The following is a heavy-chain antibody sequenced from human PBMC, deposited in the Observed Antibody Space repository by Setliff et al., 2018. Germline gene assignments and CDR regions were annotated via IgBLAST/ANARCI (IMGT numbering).Heavy chain of an antibody. CDR1: GGSFSSDLYY. CDR2: IYASGNT. D-gene: IGHD6-19*01. V-gene: IGHV4-61*10. CDR3: AREQWLDPPGYYYMDV. J-gene: IGHJ6*03. Sequence: SETLSLTCTVSGGSFSSDLYYYNWIRQPAGKGLEWIGRIYASGNTNYSPSFKSRVTISVDTSNNQFSLKLSSVTAADTAVYHCAREQWLDPPGYYYMDVWAKGTTVTVSS.